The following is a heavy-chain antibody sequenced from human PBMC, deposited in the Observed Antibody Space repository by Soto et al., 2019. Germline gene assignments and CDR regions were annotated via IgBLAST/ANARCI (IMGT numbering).Heavy chain of an antibody. CDR1: GYTFTSYA. CDR2: INAGNGNT. J-gene: IGHJ4*02. V-gene: IGHV1-3*01. D-gene: IGHD4-17*01. Sequence: QVQLVQSGAEVKKPGASVKVSCKASGYTFTSYAMHWVRQAPGQRLEWMGWINAGNGNTKYSQKFQGRFTITRDTSASTAYMELSSLRSEDTAVYYCARAGGSDYPLDYWGQGTLVTVSS. CDR3: ARAGGSDYPLDY.